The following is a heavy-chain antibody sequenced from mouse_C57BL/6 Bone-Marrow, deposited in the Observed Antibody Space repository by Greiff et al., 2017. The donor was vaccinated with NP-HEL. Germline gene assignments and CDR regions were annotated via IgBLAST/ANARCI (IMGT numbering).Heavy chain of an antibody. Sequence: EVQLQQSGPELVKPGASVKISCKASGYTFTDYYMNWVKQSHGKSLEWIGDINPNNGGTSYNQKFKGKATLTVDKSSSTAYMELRSLTSEDSAVYYCAREVDYYGRGDYWGQGTTLTVSS. J-gene: IGHJ2*01. CDR2: INPNNGGT. D-gene: IGHD1-1*01. V-gene: IGHV1-26*01. CDR1: GYTFTDYY. CDR3: AREVDYYGRGDY.